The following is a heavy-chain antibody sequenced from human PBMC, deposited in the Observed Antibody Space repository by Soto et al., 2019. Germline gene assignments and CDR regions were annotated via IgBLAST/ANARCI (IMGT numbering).Heavy chain of an antibody. V-gene: IGHV3-30-3*01. CDR1: GFTFSSYA. D-gene: IGHD2-2*01. CDR3: ARDKGCSSTSCPDYYYGMDV. Sequence: GGSLRLSCAASGFTFSSYAMRWVRQAPGKGLEWVAVISYDGSNKYYADSVKGRFTISRDNSKNTLYLQMNSLRAEDTAVYYCARDKGCSSTSCPDYYYGMDVWGQGTTVTVSS. J-gene: IGHJ6*02. CDR2: ISYDGSNK.